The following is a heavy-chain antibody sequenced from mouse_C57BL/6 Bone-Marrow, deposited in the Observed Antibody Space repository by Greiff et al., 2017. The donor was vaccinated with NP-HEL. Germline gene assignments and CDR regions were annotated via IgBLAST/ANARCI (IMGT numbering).Heavy chain of an antibody. Sequence: QVQLQQPGAELVKPGASVKMSCKASGYTFTSYWITWVKQRPGQGLEWIGDIHPGSGSTNYNEKFKSKATLTVDTSSSTAYMQLSSLTSEDSAVFYCSRGNPIYYGNWGAMDDWGKGTPVTGSS. V-gene: IGHV1-55*01. CDR2: IHPGSGST. J-gene: IGHJ4*01. D-gene: IGHD2-1*01. CDR3: SRGNPIYYGNWGAMDD. CDR1: GYTFTSYW.